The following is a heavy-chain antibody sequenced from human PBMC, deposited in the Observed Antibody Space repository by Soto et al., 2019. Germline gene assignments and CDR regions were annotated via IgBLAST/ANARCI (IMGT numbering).Heavy chain of an antibody. V-gene: IGHV1-8*01. J-gene: IGHJ6*03. Sequence: SVKVSCKASGYTFTSYDINWVRQATGQGLEWMGWMNPNSGNTGYAQKFQGRVTMTRNTSISTAYMELSSLRSEDTAVYYCARVPSDGSPITDYYMDVWGKGTTVTVSS. CDR2: MNPNSGNT. CDR3: ARVPSDGSPITDYYMDV. D-gene: IGHD6-13*01. CDR1: GYTFTSYD.